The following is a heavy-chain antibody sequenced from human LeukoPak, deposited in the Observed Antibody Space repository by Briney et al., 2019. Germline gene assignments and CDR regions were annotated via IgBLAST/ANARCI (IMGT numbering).Heavy chain of an antibody. CDR2: ISAGSDYI. D-gene: IGHD1-14*01. V-gene: IGHV3-21*05. Sequence: PGGSLRLSCAASGFMFNGYSLTWVRQAPGKGLEWISYISAGSDYIYYTDSVKGRFTISRDNAKNSLYLQLNSLRVEDTAVYYCARRYEHITLYYFDYWGQGTLVTVSS. CDR3: ARRYEHITLYYFDY. CDR1: GFMFNGYS. J-gene: IGHJ4*02.